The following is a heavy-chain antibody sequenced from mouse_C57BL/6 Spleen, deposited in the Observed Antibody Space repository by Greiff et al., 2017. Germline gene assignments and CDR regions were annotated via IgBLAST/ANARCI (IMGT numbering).Heavy chain of an antibody. Sequence: VQLQQSGPELVKPGASVKIPCKASGYTFTDYNMDWVKQSHGKSLEWIGDINPNNGGTIYNQKFKGKATLTVDKSSSTAYMELRSLTSEDTAVYYCARKDYDYDSPYWYFDVWGTGTTVTVSS. J-gene: IGHJ1*03. V-gene: IGHV1-18*01. CDR3: ARKDYDYDSPYWYFDV. D-gene: IGHD2-4*01. CDR2: INPNNGGT. CDR1: GYTFTDYN.